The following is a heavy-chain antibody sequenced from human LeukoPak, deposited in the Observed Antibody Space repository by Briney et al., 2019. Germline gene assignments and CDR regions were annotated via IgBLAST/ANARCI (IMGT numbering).Heavy chain of an antibody. J-gene: IGHJ4*02. CDR2: IYFSGST. CDR1: GGSISSYY. D-gene: IGHD3-22*01. CDR3: ARLSSGYYYGYDY. V-gene: IGHV4-59*08. Sequence: PSETLSLTCTVSGGSISSYYWSWIRQSPGKGLEWIGHIYFSGSTNYNPSLKSRVTISVDTSKNQFSLKLSSVTAADTAVYYCARLSSGYYYGYDYWGQGTLVTVSS.